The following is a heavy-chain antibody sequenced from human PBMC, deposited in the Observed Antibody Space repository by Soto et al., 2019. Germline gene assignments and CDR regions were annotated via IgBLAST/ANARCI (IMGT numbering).Heavy chain of an antibody. CDR2: IYLSDST. Sequence: PSETLSLTCTVSGGSISSYYWSWIRQTPGKGLEWIGYIYLSDSTNYNPSLKSRVSISVDTSKNQFSLRLSSVTAADTAVYYCARAYYDNSGYSLDPWGQGILVTVPQ. D-gene: IGHD3-22*01. J-gene: IGHJ5*02. CDR1: GGSISSYY. CDR3: ARAYYDNSGYSLDP. V-gene: IGHV4-59*01.